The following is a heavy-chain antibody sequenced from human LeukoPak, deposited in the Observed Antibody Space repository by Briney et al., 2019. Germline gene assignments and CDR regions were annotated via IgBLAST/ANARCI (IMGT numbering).Heavy chain of an antibody. Sequence: ASVKVSCKASGGTFSSYAISWVRQAPGQGLEWMGRIIPILGIANYAQKFQGRVTITADKSTSTAYMELSSLRSEDTAVYYCARPRLPLYSSPQRMGMDVWGQGTTVTVSS. CDR3: ARPRLPLYSSPQRMGMDV. V-gene: IGHV1-69*04. J-gene: IGHJ6*02. D-gene: IGHD6-13*01. CDR1: GGTFSSYA. CDR2: IIPILGIA.